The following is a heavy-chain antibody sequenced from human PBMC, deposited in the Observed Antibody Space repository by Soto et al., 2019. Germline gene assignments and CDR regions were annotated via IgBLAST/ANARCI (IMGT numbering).Heavy chain of an antibody. J-gene: IGHJ4*02. D-gene: IGHD6-13*01. CDR1: GGSISSYY. V-gene: IGHV4-59*01. CDR2: IYYSGST. CDR3: ARDLTGYSSS. Sequence: SETLSLTCTVSGGSISSYYWSWIRQPPGKGLEWIGYIYYSGSTNYNPSLESRVTISVDTSKNQFSLKLSSVTAADTAVYYCARDLTGYSSSWGQGTLVTVSS.